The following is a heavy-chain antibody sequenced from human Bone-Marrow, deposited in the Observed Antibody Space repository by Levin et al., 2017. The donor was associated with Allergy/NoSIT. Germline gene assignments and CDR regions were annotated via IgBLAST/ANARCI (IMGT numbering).Heavy chain of an antibody. CDR2: IYYSGTT. J-gene: IGHJ4*02. V-gene: IGHV4-39*01. Sequence: SQTLSLTCSVSGGSISSNIYYWAWIRQPPGMGLEWIGNIYYSGTTYYNLSLESRFTISVDTSKNQFSLRLGSVTAADTAVYYWARYYYDTRGYYYSFDYWGQGTLVTVSS. CDR1: GGSISSNIYY. CDR3: ARYYYDTRGYYYSFDY. D-gene: IGHD3-22*01.